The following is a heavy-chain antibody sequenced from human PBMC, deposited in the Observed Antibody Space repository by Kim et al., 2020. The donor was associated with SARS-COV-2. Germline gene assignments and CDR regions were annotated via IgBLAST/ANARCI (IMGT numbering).Heavy chain of an antibody. CDR1: GISITKTGNF. CDR2: IYSNGET. Sequence: SETLSLTCNVSGISITKTGNFWSWVRPHPGKGLEWIGYIYSNGETSYNPSLASRGTISFDTSNNHFSLKFTSVTAADTAGYYCARDPSTTDLINRCGMDVWGHGAPISVSS. CDR3: ARDPSTTDLINRCGMDV. D-gene: IGHD2-2*01. V-gene: IGHV4-31*03. J-gene: IGHJ6*02.